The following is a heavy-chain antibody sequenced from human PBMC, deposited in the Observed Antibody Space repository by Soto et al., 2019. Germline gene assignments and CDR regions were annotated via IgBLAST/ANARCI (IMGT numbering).Heavy chain of an antibody. CDR1: GYTFTRYS. Sequence: QVQLVQSGAEVRKPGASVQVSCKASGYTFTRYSITWVRQAPGQGLEWEGWISNYNGDTKYAEKFQGRVTLTTDSLTTTSYMDLRSLTADDTAMYFCARGDSTGSPTGWFDPWGQGTLVTVLS. CDR2: ISNYNGDT. CDR3: ARGDSTGSPTGWFDP. D-gene: IGHD6-19*01. V-gene: IGHV1-18*04. J-gene: IGHJ5*02.